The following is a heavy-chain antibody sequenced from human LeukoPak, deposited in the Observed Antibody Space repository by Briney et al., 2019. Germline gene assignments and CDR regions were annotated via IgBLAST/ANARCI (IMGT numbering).Heavy chain of an antibody. V-gene: IGHV3-23*01. Sequence: PGGSLRLSCAASGFTFSSYWMSWVRQAPGKGLEWVSGISGSGGSTYYADSVKGRFTISRDNFKNTLSLEMNSLRAEDTGLYYCARDRDWGAFDAWGQGTLVTVSS. CDR3: ARDRDWGAFDA. D-gene: IGHD3/OR15-3a*01. CDR1: GFTFSSYW. J-gene: IGHJ5*02. CDR2: ISGSGGST.